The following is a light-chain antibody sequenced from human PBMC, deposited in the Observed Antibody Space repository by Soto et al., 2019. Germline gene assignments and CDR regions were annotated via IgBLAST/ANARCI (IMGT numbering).Light chain of an antibody. V-gene: IGKV2-28*01. J-gene: IGKJ1*01. CDR3: MQALQKPST. CDR2: LGS. CDR1: QSLLHTNGINY. Sequence: LLTQTQISLPVTPGEPASMSCRASQSLLHTNGINYLHWYLQKPGQSPQLLIYLGSHRASGVPDRFSGSGSGTEYTLRISRVEAEDVGIYYCMQALQKPSTFGQGTKVDIK.